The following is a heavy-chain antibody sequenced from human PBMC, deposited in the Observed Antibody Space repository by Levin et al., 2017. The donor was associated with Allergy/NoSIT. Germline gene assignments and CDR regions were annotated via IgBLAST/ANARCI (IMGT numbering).Heavy chain of an antibody. CDR2: MSTYSDKR. D-gene: IGHD2-15*01. Sequence: ASVKVSCKASGYTFTSHGISWVRQAPGQGLEWMGWMSTYSDKRNYAQKFQGRVTMTTDTSTSTAYMELRSLRSDDTAVFYCARDWDCSGGRCNDRFDPWGQGTLVTVSS. CDR3: ARDWDCSGGRCNDRFDP. V-gene: IGHV1-18*01. CDR1: GYTFTSHG. J-gene: IGHJ5*02.